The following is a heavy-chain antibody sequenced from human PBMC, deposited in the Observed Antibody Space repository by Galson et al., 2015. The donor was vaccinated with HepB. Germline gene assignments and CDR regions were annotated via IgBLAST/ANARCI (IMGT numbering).Heavy chain of an antibody. J-gene: IGHJ4*02. CDR3: AKCRGYSYGDPFDY. CDR2: IRYDGSNK. V-gene: IGHV3-30*02. CDR1: GFTFSSYG. Sequence: SLRLSCAASGFTFSSYGMHWVRQAPGKGLEWVAFIRYDGSNKYYADSVKGRFTISRDNSKNTLYLQMNSLRAEDTAVYYCAKCRGYSYGDPFDYWGQGTLVTVSS. D-gene: IGHD5-18*01.